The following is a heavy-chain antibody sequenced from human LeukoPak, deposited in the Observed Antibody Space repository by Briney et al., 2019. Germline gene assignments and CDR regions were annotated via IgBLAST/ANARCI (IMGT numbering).Heavy chain of an antibody. D-gene: IGHD5-18*01. V-gene: IGHV3-30*18. Sequence: GGSLRLSCAASGFTFSSYGMHWVRQAPGKGLEWVAVISYDGSNKYYADCVKGRFTISRDNSKNTLYLQMNSLRAEDTAVYYCAKDTAMVSWGQGTLVTVSS. CDR3: AKDTAMVS. J-gene: IGHJ4*02. CDR1: GFTFSSYG. CDR2: ISYDGSNK.